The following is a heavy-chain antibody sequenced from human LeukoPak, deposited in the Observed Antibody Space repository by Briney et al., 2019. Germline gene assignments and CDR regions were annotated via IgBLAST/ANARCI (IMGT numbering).Heavy chain of an antibody. CDR2: IYSSGST. D-gene: IGHD1/OR15-1a*01. V-gene: IGHV4-59*01. Sequence: SETLLLTSSVSVGSIRAYYWSWIRQPPGKGLEWIGYIYSSGSTSYNPSLKGQVTISLDTSKNQFSLKLSSVTAADTAVYYCARGNKYAGVFDCWGQGDLVTISS. J-gene: IGHJ4*02. CDR3: ARGNKYAGVFDC. CDR1: VGSIRAYY.